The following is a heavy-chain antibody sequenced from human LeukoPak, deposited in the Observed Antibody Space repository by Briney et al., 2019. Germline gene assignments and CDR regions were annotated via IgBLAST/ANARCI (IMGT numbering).Heavy chain of an antibody. J-gene: IGHJ4*02. D-gene: IGHD6-6*01. Sequence: SVKVSCKASGYSFTNYGISWVRQAPGQGLEWMGGIIPIFGTANYAQKFQGRVTITADESTSTAYMELNSLRSEDTAVYYCARDEGGGGIAARPFDYWGQGTLVTVSS. V-gene: IGHV1-69*13. CDR1: GYSFTNYG. CDR2: IIPIFGTA. CDR3: ARDEGGGGIAARPFDY.